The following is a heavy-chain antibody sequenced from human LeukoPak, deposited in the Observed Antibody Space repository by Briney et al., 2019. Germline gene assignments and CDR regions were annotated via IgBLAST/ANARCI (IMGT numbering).Heavy chain of an antibody. J-gene: IGHJ4*02. Sequence: GGTLRLSCAASGFTFRSYDMSWVRQAPGKGLEWVSGISGSGGSTYYADSVKGRFTISRDNSNNTVYLQMNSLRAEDTAVYYCARTYYDILTGYNPYFDYWGQGILVTVSS. D-gene: IGHD3-9*01. V-gene: IGHV3-23*01. CDR2: ISGSGGST. CDR1: GFTFRSYD. CDR3: ARTYYDILTGYNPYFDY.